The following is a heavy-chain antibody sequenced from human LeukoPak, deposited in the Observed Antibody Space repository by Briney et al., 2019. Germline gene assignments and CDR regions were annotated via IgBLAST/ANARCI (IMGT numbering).Heavy chain of an antibody. V-gene: IGHV4-34*01. Sequence: SETLSLTCAVYGGSFSGYYWSWIRQPPGKGLEWIGEINHSGSTNYNPSLKSRVTISVDTSKNQFSLKLSSVTAADTAVYYCARAYYYGSGSYRGPGPIQNRFDPWGQGTLVTVSS. CDR3: ARAYYYGSGSYRGPGPIQNRFDP. CDR1: GGSFSGYY. CDR2: INHSGST. D-gene: IGHD3-10*01. J-gene: IGHJ5*02.